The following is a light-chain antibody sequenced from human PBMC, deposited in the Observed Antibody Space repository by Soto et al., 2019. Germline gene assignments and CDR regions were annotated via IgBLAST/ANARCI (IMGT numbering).Light chain of an antibody. CDR2: KAS. J-gene: IGKJ4*01. CDR1: QSISSW. CDR3: QQYEAYPLT. Sequence: DIQLTQSPSTLSASVGDRATITYRASQSISSWLAWYQQKPGKAPKLLVYKASSLESGVPSRFSGSGSGTEFTLTISTLQPDDFATYYCQQYEAYPLTFGGGTKVEI. V-gene: IGKV1-5*03.